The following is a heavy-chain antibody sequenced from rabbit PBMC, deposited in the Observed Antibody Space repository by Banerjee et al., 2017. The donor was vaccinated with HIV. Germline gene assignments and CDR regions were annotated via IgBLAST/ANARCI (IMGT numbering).Heavy chain of an antibody. CDR1: GFTISNSYR. V-gene: IGHV1S45*01. D-gene: IGHD4-2*01. CDR2: IDAGSSGST. Sequence: QEQLEESGGDLVKPEGSLTLTCTASGFTISNSYRICWVRQAPGKGLEWIACIDAGSSGSTYYASWAKGRFTISKTSLTTVTLQMTSLTAADTATYFCARTAYAGSGRPYYFNLWGQGTSSPS. J-gene: IGHJ4*01. CDR3: ARTAYAGSGRPYYFNL.